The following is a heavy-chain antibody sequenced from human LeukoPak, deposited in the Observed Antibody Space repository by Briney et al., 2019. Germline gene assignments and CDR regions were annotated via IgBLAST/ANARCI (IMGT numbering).Heavy chain of an antibody. CDR2: ISYDGSNK. J-gene: IGHJ4*02. CDR1: GFTFSSYA. D-gene: IGHD6-13*01. Sequence: GGSLRLSCAASGFTFSSYAMHWVRQAPGKGLEWVAVISYDGSNKYYADSVKGRFTISRDNSKNTLYLQMNSLRAEDTAVYYCAREIIVAAAAYFDYWGQGTLVTVSS. CDR3: AREIIVAAAAYFDY. V-gene: IGHV3-30*04.